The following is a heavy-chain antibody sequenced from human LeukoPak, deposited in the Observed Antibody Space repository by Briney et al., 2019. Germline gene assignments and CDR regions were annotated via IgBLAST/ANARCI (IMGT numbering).Heavy chain of an antibody. V-gene: IGHV4-59*01. CDR2: IYYSGST. Sequence: SGTLSLTCTVSGGSISSYYWSWIRQPPGKGLEGIGYIYYSGSTNYNPSLKSRVTISVDTSKNQFSLKLSSVTAADTAVYYCARSYGSGNIFTYYYGMDVWGQGTTVTVSS. J-gene: IGHJ6*02. CDR3: ARSYGSGNIFTYYYGMDV. CDR1: GGSISSYY. D-gene: IGHD3-10*01.